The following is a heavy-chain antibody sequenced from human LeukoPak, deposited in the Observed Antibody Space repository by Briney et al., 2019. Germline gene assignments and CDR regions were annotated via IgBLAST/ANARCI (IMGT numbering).Heavy chain of an antibody. V-gene: IGHV3-30*02. J-gene: IGHJ6*03. Sequence: GGSLRLSCAASGFTFSSYGMHWVRQAPGKGMEWVAFIRYDGSNKFYADSVKARFTISRDNSENTVHLQMNSLRAEDTAVYYCAKDATHSSPEVTTSYYMDVWGKGTTVTVSS. CDR1: GFTFSSYG. CDR3: AKDATHSSPEVTTSYYMDV. D-gene: IGHD3-3*01. CDR2: IRYDGSNK.